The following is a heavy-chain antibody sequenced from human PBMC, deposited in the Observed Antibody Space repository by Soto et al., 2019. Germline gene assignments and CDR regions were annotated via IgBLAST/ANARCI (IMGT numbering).Heavy chain of an antibody. V-gene: IGHV3-15*07. CDR2: VKSKTDGGTT. CDR3: TSDSYITSIIVRFDY. CDR1: GFTFSNAW. J-gene: IGHJ4*01. D-gene: IGHD3-22*01. Sequence: EVHLVESGGGLVKPGGSLRLSCAASGFTFSNAWINWVRQTPGKGLEWVGRVKSKTDGGTTDFAAPVKGRFAISRDDSKNMVYLEINRLKPEDTAIYYCTSDSYITSIIVRFDYWGHGTLVTVSS.